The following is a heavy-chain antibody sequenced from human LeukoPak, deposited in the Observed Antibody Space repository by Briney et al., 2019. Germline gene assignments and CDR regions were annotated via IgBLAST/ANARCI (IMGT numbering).Heavy chain of an antibody. CDR3: ARPLRDILTGYPSNFDY. J-gene: IGHJ4*02. CDR2: IYHSGST. CDR1: DYSISSGYY. V-gene: IGHV4-38-2*02. Sequence: SETLSLTCTVSDYSISSGYYWGWIRPPPGKGLEWIGSIYHSGSTYYNPSLKSRVTISVDTSKNQFSLKLNSVTAADTAVYYCARPLRDILTGYPSNFDYWGQGTLVTVSS. D-gene: IGHD3-9*01.